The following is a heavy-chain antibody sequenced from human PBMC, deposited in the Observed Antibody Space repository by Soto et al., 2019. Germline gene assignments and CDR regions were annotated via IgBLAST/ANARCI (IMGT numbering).Heavy chain of an antibody. Sequence: ASVKVSCKASEYTFTSYAMHWVRQAPGQRLEWMGWINAGNGNTKYSQKFQGRVTITRDTSASTAYMELSSLRSEDTAVYYCARVTGGIYYMDVWGKGTTVTVSS. V-gene: IGHV1-3*01. J-gene: IGHJ6*03. CDR2: INAGNGNT. D-gene: IGHD3-10*01. CDR3: ARVTGGIYYMDV. CDR1: EYTFTSYA.